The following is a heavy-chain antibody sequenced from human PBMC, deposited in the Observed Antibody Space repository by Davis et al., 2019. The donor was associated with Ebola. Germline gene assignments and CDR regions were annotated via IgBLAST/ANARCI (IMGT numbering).Heavy chain of an antibody. CDR2: IKSKSDGETR. J-gene: IGHJ4*02. V-gene: IGHV3-15*07. CDR3: TSDYYYDSSGYSDY. D-gene: IGHD3-22*01. Sequence: GESLKISCAASGFTFSNAWMNWVRQAPGKGLEWVGRIKSKSDGETRDYAAPVKGRLTISRDDSKNTAYPQMNSLKTEDTAVYYCTSDYYYDSSGYSDYWGQGTLVTVSS. CDR1: GFTFSNAW.